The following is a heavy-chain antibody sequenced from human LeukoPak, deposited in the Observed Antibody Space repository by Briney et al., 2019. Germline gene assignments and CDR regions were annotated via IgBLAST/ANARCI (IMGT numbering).Heavy chain of an antibody. D-gene: IGHD5-12*01. V-gene: IGHV3-64*01. Sequence: PGGSLRLSCAASGFTFSRYALHWVRQAPGKGLEYVSSISTNGGSTYYANSVKGRFTISRDNSKNTLFLQLGSLRAEDMAVYYCAVAYGGYDLEGGFDYWGQGTLVTVSS. CDR3: AVAYGGYDLEGGFDY. CDR2: ISTNGGST. J-gene: IGHJ4*02. CDR1: GFTFSRYA.